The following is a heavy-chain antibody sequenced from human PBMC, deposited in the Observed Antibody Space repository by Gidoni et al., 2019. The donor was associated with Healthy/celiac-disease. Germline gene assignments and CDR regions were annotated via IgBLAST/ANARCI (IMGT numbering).Heavy chain of an antibody. J-gene: IGHJ5*02. CDR3: ARMGQSGCSGGSCVNWFDP. V-gene: IGHV4-34*01. CDR1: GGSFSGYY. CDR2: INHSGST. D-gene: IGHD2-15*01. Sequence: QVQLQQWGAGLLKPSETLSLTCAVYGGSFSGYYWSWIRQPPGKGLEWIGEINHSGSTNYNPSLKSRVTISVDTSKNQFSLKLSSVTAADTAVYYCARMGQSGCSGGSCVNWFDPWGQGTLVTVSS.